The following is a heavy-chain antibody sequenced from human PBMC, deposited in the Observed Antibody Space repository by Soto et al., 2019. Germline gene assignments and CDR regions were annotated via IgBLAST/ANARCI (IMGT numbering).Heavy chain of an antibody. Sequence: QVQLVQSGAEVKKPESSVKVSCTAPGGTFSTYAISWVRQAPGQGLEWRGGIIPMFGTANYAQRFQDRVTINADESTNTVYMELSSLRSEDTAVYFCASGIQLWLRRINNGDSGWGQGTLVTVSS. D-gene: IGHD5-18*01. V-gene: IGHV1-69*12. CDR1: GGTFSTYA. CDR2: IIPMFGTA. CDR3: ASGIQLWLRRINNGDSG. J-gene: IGHJ4*02.